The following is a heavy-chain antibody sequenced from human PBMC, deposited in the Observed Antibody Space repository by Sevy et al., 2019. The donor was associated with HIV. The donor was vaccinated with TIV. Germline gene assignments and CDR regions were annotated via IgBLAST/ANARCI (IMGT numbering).Heavy chain of an antibody. D-gene: IGHD3-3*01. CDR3: ARAWGDYDFWSGYPLLARGGWFDP. J-gene: IGHJ5*02. CDR1: GYSFTSYW. Sequence: LRLSCKGSGYSFTSYWIGWVRQMPGKGLEWMGIIYPGDSDTSYSPSFQGQVTISADKSISTAYLQWSSLKASDTAMYYSARAWGDYDFWSGYPLLARGGWFDPWAREPRSSSPQ. V-gene: IGHV5-51*01. CDR2: IYPGDSDT.